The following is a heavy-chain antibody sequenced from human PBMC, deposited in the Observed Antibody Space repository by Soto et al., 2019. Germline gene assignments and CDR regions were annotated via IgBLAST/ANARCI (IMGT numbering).Heavy chain of an antibody. J-gene: IGHJ3*02. CDR2: TDAGNDNT. D-gene: IGHD2-15*01. V-gene: IGHV1-3*01. Sequence: ASVKGSCKASGYTFTSYAMHWVRQAPGQRLEWMGWTDAGNDNTEYSQKFQGRVTITRDTSASTAYMELRSLRSDDTAVYYCARNLLAVKAFDIWGQGTMVTVSS. CDR3: ARNLLAVKAFDI. CDR1: GYTFTSYA.